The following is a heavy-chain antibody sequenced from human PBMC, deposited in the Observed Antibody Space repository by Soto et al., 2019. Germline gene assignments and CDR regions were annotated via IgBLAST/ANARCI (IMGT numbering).Heavy chain of an antibody. CDR1: GFTFSGSA. D-gene: IGHD1-26*01. CDR2: IRSKANSYAT. CDR3: SRHERMGGGY. Sequence: EVQLVESGGGLVQPGGSLKLSCAAYGFTFSGSAMHWVRQASGKGLEWVGRIRSKANSYATAYAASVKGRFTISRDDSKNTAYLLMNSLKTEDTAVYYCSRHERMGGGYWGQGTLVTVSS. V-gene: IGHV3-73*02. J-gene: IGHJ4*02.